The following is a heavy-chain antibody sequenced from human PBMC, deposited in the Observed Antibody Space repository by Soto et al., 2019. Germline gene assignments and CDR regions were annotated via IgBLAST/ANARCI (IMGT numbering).Heavy chain of an antibody. CDR2: ISYDGSNK. D-gene: IGHD3-22*01. CDR3: ARTASVSSGYAYYFDY. J-gene: IGHJ4*02. CDR1: GFTFSSYG. Sequence: PGGSLRLSCAASGFTFSSYGMHWVRQAPGKGLEWVAVISYDGSNKYYADSVKGRFTISRDNSKNTLYLQMSSLRSEDTAVYYCARTASVSSGYAYYFDYWGQGTLVTVSS. V-gene: IGHV3-30*03.